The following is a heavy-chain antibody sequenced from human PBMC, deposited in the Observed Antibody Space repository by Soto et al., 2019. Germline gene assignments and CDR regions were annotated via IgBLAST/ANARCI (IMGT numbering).Heavy chain of an antibody. CDR1: GFTFSSYA. CDR3: AKALYSSSWSRSYYYYGMDV. J-gene: IGHJ6*02. V-gene: IGHV3-23*01. D-gene: IGHD6-13*01. Sequence: GGSLRRSCAASGFTFSSYARSWVRQTPGKGLEWVSAISGSGGSTYYADSVKGRFTISRDNSKNTLYLQMNSLRAEDTAVYYCAKALYSSSWSRSYYYYGMDVWGQGTTVTVSS. CDR2: ISGSGGST.